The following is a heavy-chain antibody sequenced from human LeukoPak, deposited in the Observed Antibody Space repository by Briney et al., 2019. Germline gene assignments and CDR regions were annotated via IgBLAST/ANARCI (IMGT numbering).Heavy chain of an antibody. D-gene: IGHD6-19*01. CDR2: INHSGST. CDR3: ARENHSSVSDY. V-gene: IGHV4-34*01. CDR1: GGSFSSYY. Sequence: SETLSLTCAVYGGSFSSYYLSWIRQPPGKGLEWIGEINHSGSTYYNPSLKSRVTISVDMSKNQFSLKLSSVTAADTAVYYCARENHSSVSDYWGQGTLVTVSS. J-gene: IGHJ4*02.